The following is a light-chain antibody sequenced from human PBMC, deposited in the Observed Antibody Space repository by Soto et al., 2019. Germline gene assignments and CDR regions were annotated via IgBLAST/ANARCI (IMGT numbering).Light chain of an antibody. Sequence: QSALTQPASVSGSPGQSITISCTGASSEFATYNLVSWYQHHPGKAPKLVIFEGSRRPSGVSGRFSGSKSGNTASLTISGLQADDTADYYCCSYESYSIVFGTGTKVTVL. V-gene: IGLV2-23*03. J-gene: IGLJ1*01. CDR3: CSYESYSIV. CDR1: SSEFATYNL. CDR2: EGS.